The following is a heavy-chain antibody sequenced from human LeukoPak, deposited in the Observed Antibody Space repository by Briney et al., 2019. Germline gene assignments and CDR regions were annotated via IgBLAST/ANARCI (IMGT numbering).Heavy chain of an antibody. CDR2: ISGSGGST. CDR1: GFTCSSYA. CDR3: AKVRAAAGRGRSGYYFDY. D-gene: IGHD6-13*01. Sequence: GGSLRLSCAASGFTCSSYAMSWVRQAPGKGLEWVSAISGSGGSTYYADSVKGRFTISRDNSKNTLYLQMNSLRAEDTAVYYCAKVRAAAGRGRSGYYFDYWGQGTLVTVSS. V-gene: IGHV3-23*01. J-gene: IGHJ4*02.